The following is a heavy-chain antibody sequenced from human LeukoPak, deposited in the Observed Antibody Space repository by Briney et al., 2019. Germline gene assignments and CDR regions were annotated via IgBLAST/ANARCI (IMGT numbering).Heavy chain of an antibody. CDR2: IYYSGST. CDR1: GGSISSYY. CDR3: ARHIGYSYGSDWFDP. J-gene: IGHJ5*02. D-gene: IGHD5-18*01. Sequence: PSETLSLTCTVSGGSISSYYWSWIRQPPGKGLEWIGSIYYSGSTYYNPSLKSRVTISVDTSKNQFSLKLSSVTAADTAVYYCARHIGYSYGSDWFDPWGQGTLVTVSS. V-gene: IGHV4-39*01.